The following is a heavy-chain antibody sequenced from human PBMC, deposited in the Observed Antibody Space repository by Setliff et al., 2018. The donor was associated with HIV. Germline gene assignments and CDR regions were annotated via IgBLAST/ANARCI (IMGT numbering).Heavy chain of an antibody. CDR3: ATEGYNRPLDY. J-gene: IGHJ4*02. Sequence: SGGSLRLSCAASGFTFINTWMSWVRQAPGKGLEWVGRIKSRADGWPTDYAEHVKGRFIISTDDSKKTLYLQMNSLKTEDTAVYYCATEGYNRPLDYWGQGTLVTVSS. D-gene: IGHD5-12*01. CDR2: IKSRADGWPT. V-gene: IGHV3-15*01. CDR1: GFTFINTW.